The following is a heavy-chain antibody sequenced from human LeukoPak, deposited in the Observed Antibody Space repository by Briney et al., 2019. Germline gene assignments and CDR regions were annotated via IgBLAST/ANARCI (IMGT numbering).Heavy chain of an antibody. V-gene: IGHV5-10-1*01. J-gene: IGHJ4*02. Sequence: GESLKISCKGSGYSFTTYWISWLRQMPGKGLEWMERIDPSDSYTNYSPSFQGHVTISADKSISTAYLQWSSLTASDTAMYYCARRSGYHDYWGQGTLVTVSS. CDR3: ARRSGYHDY. CDR1: GYSFTTYW. D-gene: IGHD5-18*01. CDR2: IDPSDSYT.